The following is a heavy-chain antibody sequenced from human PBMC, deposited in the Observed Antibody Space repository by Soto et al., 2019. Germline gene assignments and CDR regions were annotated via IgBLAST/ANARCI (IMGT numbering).Heavy chain of an antibody. Sequence: GGSLRLSCAASGFTFSDYYMSWIRQAPGKGLEWVSYISSSGSTIYYADSVKGRFTISRDNAKNSLYLQMNSLRAEDTAVYYCARGERWRSSWRNSDAFDIWGQGTMVTVSS. CDR3: ARGERWRSSWRNSDAFDI. J-gene: IGHJ3*02. V-gene: IGHV3-11*01. CDR1: GFTFSDYY. CDR2: ISSSGSTI. D-gene: IGHD6-13*01.